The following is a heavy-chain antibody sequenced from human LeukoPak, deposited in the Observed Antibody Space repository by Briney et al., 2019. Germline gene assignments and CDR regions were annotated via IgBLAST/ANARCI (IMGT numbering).Heavy chain of an antibody. CDR3: ATDRSSSWYSLDY. Sequence: GGSLRLSCAASGFTFSSYGMHWVRQAPGKGLEWVAFIRYDGSNKYYADSVKGRFTISRDNSKNTLYLQMNSPRAEDTAVYYCATDRSSSWYSLDYWGQGTLVTVSS. V-gene: IGHV3-30*02. CDR1: GFTFSSYG. J-gene: IGHJ4*02. D-gene: IGHD6-13*01. CDR2: IRYDGSNK.